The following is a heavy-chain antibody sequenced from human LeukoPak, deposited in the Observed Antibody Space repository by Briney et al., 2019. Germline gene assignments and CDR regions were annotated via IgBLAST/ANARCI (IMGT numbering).Heavy chain of an antibody. V-gene: IGHV3-30*18. Sequence: PGGSLRLSCPASGFTFSSYAMHWVRQPPGKGLEWVAVISYDGSNKYYADSVKGRFTISRDNSKNTLYLQMNSLRAEDTAVYYCAKVLTQYGSGSYPFDYWGQGTLVTVSS. CDR2: ISYDGSNK. D-gene: IGHD3-10*01. J-gene: IGHJ4*02. CDR1: GFTFSSYA. CDR3: AKVLTQYGSGSYPFDY.